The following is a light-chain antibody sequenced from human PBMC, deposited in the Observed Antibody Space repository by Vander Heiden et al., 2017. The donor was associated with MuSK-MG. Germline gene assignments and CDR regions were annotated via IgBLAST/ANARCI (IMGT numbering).Light chain of an antibody. CDR2: YVS. CDR3: QQLSHWT. CDR1: QSLSGY. Sequence: EIVLTQSPATLSLSPGQRATLSCRASQSLSGYLAWYQQKPGQAPRLLIYYVSNRDTGIQARVSGRGSGTDFTLTISSLETEDFAGYYLQQLSHWTFGQGTTVEIK. V-gene: IGKV3-11*01. J-gene: IGKJ1*01.